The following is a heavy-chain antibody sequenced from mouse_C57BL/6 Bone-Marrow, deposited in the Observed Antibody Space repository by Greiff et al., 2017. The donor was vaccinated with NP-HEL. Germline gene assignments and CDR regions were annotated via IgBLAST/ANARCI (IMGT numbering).Heavy chain of an antibody. CDR1: GFTFSSYA. D-gene: IGHD2-2*01. J-gene: IGHJ3*01. CDR2: ISSGGDYI. CDR3: TRDQGVTTPFAY. V-gene: IGHV5-9-1*02. Sequence: EVQGVESGEGLVKPGGSLKLSCAASGFTFSSYAMSWVRQTPEKRLEWVAYISSGGDYIYYADTVKGRFTISRDNARNTLYLQMSSLKSEDTAMYYCTRDQGVTTPFAYWGQGTLVTVSA.